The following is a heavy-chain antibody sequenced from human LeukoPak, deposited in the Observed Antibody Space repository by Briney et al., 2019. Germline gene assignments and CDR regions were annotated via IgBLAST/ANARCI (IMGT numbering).Heavy chain of an antibody. J-gene: IGHJ4*02. Sequence: PSETLSLTCTVSGGSISSYYWSWIRQPPGKGLEWVGYIYSTGSTNSNPSLKSRVTISIDTSRNQFSLRLTSVTAADTAVYYCARHESAVGALFYWGQGTLVTVSS. CDR2: IYSTGST. CDR3: ARHESAVGALFY. D-gene: IGHD1-26*01. CDR1: GGSISSYY. V-gene: IGHV4-59*08.